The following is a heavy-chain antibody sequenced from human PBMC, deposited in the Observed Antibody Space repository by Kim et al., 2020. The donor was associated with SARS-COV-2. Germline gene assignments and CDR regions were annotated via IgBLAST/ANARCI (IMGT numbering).Heavy chain of an antibody. Sequence: GGSLRLSCAASGFTFSSYGMHWVRQAPGKGLEWVAVIWYDGSNKYYADSVKGRFTISRDNSKNTLYLQMNSLRAEDTAVYYCARGDMTTVTMSGWDMDYWGQGTLVTVSS. CDR1: GFTFSSYG. J-gene: IGHJ4*02. CDR3: ARGDMTTVTMSGWDMDY. V-gene: IGHV3-33*08. CDR2: IWYDGSNK. D-gene: IGHD4-17*01.